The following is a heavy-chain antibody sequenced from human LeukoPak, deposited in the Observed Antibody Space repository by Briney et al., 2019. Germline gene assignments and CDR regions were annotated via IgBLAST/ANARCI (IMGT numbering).Heavy chain of an antibody. J-gene: IGHJ4*02. CDR1: GGSISSSSYY. Sequence: SETLSLTCTVSGGSISSSSYYWGWIRQPPGKGLEWIGSIYYSGSTYYNPSLKSRVTISVDTSKNQFSLKLSSVTAADTAVYYCARDSASIAAAGGFDYWGQGTLVTVSS. V-gene: IGHV4-39*07. D-gene: IGHD6-13*01. CDR3: ARDSASIAAAGGFDY. CDR2: IYYSGST.